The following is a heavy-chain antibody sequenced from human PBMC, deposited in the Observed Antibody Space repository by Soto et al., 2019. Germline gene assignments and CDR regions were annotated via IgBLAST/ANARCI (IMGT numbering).Heavy chain of an antibody. CDR2: IYYSGST. CDR3: ASGYYDSSGYYSPLGY. J-gene: IGHJ4*02. D-gene: IGHD3-22*01. V-gene: IGHV4-30-4*01. CDR1: GGSISSGDHY. Sequence: QVQLQESGPGLVKPSQTLSLTCTVSGGSISSGDHYWSWIRQPPGKGLEWIGYIYYSGSTYYNPSLKSRVTISVDTSKNQFSLKLSSVTAADTAVYYCASGYYDSSGYYSPLGYWGQGTLVTVSS.